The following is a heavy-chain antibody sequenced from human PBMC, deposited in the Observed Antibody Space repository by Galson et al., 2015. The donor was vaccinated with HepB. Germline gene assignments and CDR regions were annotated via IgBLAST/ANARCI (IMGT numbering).Heavy chain of an antibody. D-gene: IGHD2-2*01. Sequence: SVKVSCKVSGYTLTELSMHWVRQTPGQGLEWMGRIIPILGIVNYAQKFQGRVTITADKSTSTAYMELSSLRSEDTAVYYCARDCSSTSCYDYWGQGTLVTVSS. CDR2: IIPILGIV. CDR1: GYTLTELS. J-gene: IGHJ4*02. CDR3: ARDCSSTSCYDY. V-gene: IGHV1-69*04.